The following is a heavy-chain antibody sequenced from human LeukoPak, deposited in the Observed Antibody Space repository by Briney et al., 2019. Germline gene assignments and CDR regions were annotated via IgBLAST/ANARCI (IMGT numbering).Heavy chain of an antibody. Sequence: SETLSLTCTVSDGSIISHYWSWIRQPPGKGLEWIGYIYYTGETRSIPSLRSRVTMSIDTSKNQFSLTLSFVTGADTAIYYCASSPPGDYGVGNWGQGILVTVSS. V-gene: IGHV4-59*08. J-gene: IGHJ4*02. CDR2: IYYTGET. D-gene: IGHD3-16*01. CDR1: DGSIISHY. CDR3: ASSPPGDYGVGN.